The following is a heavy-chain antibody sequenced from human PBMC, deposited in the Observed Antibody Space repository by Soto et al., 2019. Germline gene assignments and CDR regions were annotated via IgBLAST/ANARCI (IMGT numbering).Heavy chain of an antibody. Sequence: QVQLVQSGAEVKKPGASVKLSCETSGYTFNRYAVQWVRQAPGQTFEWVGWIHTGDGDTKYSQKFRDQLTINRDTSTTPAYMQLTNLRSEDTAMYYCARVPRYTSDVVHVPAVMFDAWFVPWGQGTLVTVSS. CDR1: GYTFNRYA. J-gene: IGHJ5*02. D-gene: IGHD3-16*01. CDR3: ARVPRYTSDVVHVPAVMFDAWFVP. V-gene: IGHV1-3*04. CDR2: IHTGDGDT.